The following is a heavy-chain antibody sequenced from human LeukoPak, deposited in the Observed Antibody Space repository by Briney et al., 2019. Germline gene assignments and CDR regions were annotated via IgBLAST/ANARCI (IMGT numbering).Heavy chain of an antibody. CDR3: ARDLGADPTLLYGGWFDP. CDR2: RSYDGSNK. CDR1: GFTFSSYA. D-gene: IGHD2-8*01. J-gene: IGHJ5*02. Sequence: GGSLRLSCAASGFTFSSYAMHWVRQAPGKGLESVAVRSYDGSNKYYPDSVKGRFTISRDNSKNTLYLQMNSLRAEDTAVYYCARDLGADPTLLYGGWFDPWGQGTLVTVSS. V-gene: IGHV3-30*04.